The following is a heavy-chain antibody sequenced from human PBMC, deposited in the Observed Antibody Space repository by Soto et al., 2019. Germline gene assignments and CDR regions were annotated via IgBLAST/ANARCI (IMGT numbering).Heavy chain of an antibody. D-gene: IGHD2-15*01. CDR2: IYYSGST. J-gene: IGHJ4*02. CDR3: ARDVRGSVPSRIPYYFDY. V-gene: IGHV4-31*03. CDR1: GGSISSGGYY. Sequence: SETLSLTCTVSGGSISSGGYYWSWIRQHPGKGLEWIGYIYYSGSTYYNPALKSRVTISVDTSKNQYSLKLSSVTAADTAVYYCARDVRGSVPSRIPYYFDYWGQGTLVTVSS.